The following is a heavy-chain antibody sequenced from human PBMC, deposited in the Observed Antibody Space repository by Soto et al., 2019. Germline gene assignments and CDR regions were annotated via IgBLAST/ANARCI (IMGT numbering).Heavy chain of an antibody. Sequence: PACSMGLCFATSGSLFRSYWMHWVRQAPGKGLVWVSRINIDGTTTSYADSVKGRFTISRDNAKNTLYLQMNSLRAEDTAVYYCARGYSGSFTGGQGTLVTVSS. D-gene: IGHD1-26*01. CDR2: INIDGTTT. CDR3: ARGYSGSFT. CDR1: GSLFRSYW. V-gene: IGHV3-74*01. J-gene: IGHJ4*02.